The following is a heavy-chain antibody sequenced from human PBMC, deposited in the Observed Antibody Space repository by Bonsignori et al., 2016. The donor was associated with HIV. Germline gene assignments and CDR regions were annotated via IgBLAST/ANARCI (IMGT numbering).Heavy chain of an antibody. CDR1: GFTFSSYA. CDR2: IYSGDSNT. V-gene: IGHV3-23*03. Sequence: GGSLRLSCAASGFTFSSYAMSWVRQAPGKGLEWVSVIYSGDSNTYYADSVRGRFTISRHNSKNTLYLQMNSLRAEDTAVYYCAVVAAPNDAFDIWGQGTMVTVSS. J-gene: IGHJ3*02. CDR3: AVVAAPNDAFDI. D-gene: IGHD2-15*01.